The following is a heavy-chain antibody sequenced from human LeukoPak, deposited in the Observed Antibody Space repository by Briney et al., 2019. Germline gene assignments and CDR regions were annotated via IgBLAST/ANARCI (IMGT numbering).Heavy chain of an antibody. CDR1: GFTFRSYS. CDR3: ARGASRADY. V-gene: IGHV3-21*01. CDR2: ISSSSSYI. Sequence: GGSLRLSCAASGFTFRSYSMNWVRQAPGKRPEWVSSISSSSSYIYYADSVKGRFTISRDNAKNSLYLQMNSLRAEDTALYYCARGASRADYWGQGTLVTVSS. J-gene: IGHJ4*02.